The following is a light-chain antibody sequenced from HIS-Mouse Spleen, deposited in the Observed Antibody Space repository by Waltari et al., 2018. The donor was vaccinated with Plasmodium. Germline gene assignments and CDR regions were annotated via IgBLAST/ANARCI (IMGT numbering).Light chain of an antibody. CDR2: GAS. V-gene: IGKV3-15*01. Sequence: ELVMTQSPATLSVSPGERATLSCRASQSVSSNLAWYQQKPGQAPRLLIYGASTRATGIPARFSGSGSGTECTLTISSLQSEDFAVYYCQQYKNWSFTFGPGTKVDIK. CDR3: QQYKNWSFT. J-gene: IGKJ3*01. CDR1: QSVSSN.